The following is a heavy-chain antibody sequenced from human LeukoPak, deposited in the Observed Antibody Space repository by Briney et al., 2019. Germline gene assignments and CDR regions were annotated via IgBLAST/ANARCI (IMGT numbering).Heavy chain of an antibody. V-gene: IGHV4-59*01. CDR1: GFTFSSYG. Sequence: GSLRLSCAASGFTFSSYGMSWVRQAPGKGLEWIGYVDHTGSTKFNPSLNGRVSISRDTSNNFFSLRLRSVTAADTAVYFCARGRVSSSTWYSTYYYFFYMDFWGKGTTVTVSS. CDR2: VDHTGST. CDR3: ARGRVSSSTWYSTYYYFFYMDF. J-gene: IGHJ6*03. D-gene: IGHD4-11*01.